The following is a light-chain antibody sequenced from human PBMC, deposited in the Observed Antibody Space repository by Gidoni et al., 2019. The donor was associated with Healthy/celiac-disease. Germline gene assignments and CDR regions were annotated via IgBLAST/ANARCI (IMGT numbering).Light chain of an antibody. CDR1: QSLLHSNGNNY. Sequence: DIVMTQSPLSLPVTPGEPASISCRSSQSLLHSNGNNYVDWYLQKPGQSPQLLIYLGSTRASRAPDRFSGSGSGTDFTLKISRVEAEDVGVYYCMQALQTPRTFGQWTKVEIK. J-gene: IGKJ1*01. CDR2: LGS. V-gene: IGKV2-28*01. CDR3: MQALQTPRT.